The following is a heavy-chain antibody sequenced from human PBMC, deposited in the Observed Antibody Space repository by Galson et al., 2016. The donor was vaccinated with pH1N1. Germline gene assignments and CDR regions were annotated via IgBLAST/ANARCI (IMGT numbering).Heavy chain of an antibody. D-gene: IGHD3-16*01. V-gene: IGHV3-9*01. Sequence: SLRLSCAASGFNFHEYAMHWVRQTPGRGLEWVSGIGWNGGTLVYADSVWGRFTISRDNAEKSLYLQMDSLTTEDTALYFCAKDVWGEPKDNVFDLCGRGTMVTVS. J-gene: IGHJ3*01. CDR1: GFNFHEYA. CDR3: AKDVWGEPKDNVFDL. CDR2: IGWNGGTL.